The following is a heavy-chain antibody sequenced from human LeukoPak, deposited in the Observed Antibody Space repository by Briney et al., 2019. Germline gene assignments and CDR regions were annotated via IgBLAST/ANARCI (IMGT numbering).Heavy chain of an antibody. Sequence: HAGGSLRLSCTASGFTFSSYTMTWVRQAPGKGLKWVSTITTGDGNTYYADSVKGRFTVSRDDSKNTLFLQMNSLRAEDTAVYYCARGPLIAAAGTWWGQGTLVTVSS. V-gene: IGHV3-23*01. CDR2: ITTGDGNT. CDR1: GFTFSSYT. D-gene: IGHD6-13*01. J-gene: IGHJ4*02. CDR3: ARGPLIAAAGTW.